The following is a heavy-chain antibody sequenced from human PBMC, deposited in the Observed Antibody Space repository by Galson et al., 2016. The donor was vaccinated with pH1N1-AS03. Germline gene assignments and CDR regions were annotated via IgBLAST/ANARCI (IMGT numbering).Heavy chain of an antibody. J-gene: IGHJ4*02. Sequence: SLRLSCAASGFTFSEFAVNWVRQASGKGLEWVGRIRSKTYGYATAYAASVKGRFTISRDDSRNTAYLQMNSLKIEDTAVYYCTLISSAVPASNNFWGQGTLVTVSS. D-gene: IGHD2-2*01. CDR2: IRSKTYGYAT. V-gene: IGHV3-73*01. CDR3: TLISSAVPASNNF. CDR1: GFTFSEFA.